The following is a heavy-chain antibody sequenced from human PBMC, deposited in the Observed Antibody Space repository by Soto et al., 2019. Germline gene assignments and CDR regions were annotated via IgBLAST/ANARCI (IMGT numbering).Heavy chain of an antibody. CDR2: IKHSGST. D-gene: IGHD4-17*01. CDR1: GGSFSGYY. Sequence: SETLSLTCAVYGGSFSGYYWSWIRQPPGKGLEWIGEIKHSGSTNYNPSLKSRVSRSVDTSKNQFSLRLSSVTAADTAVYYCARGLRVSHYGGDKWFDPWGQGTLVTVSS. V-gene: IGHV4-34*01. CDR3: ARGLRVSHYGGDKWFDP. J-gene: IGHJ5*02.